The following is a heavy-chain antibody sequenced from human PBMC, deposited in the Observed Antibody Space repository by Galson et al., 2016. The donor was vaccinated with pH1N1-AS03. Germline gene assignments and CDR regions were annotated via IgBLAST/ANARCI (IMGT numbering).Heavy chain of an antibody. CDR3: VRVAYVDEGFDS. Sequence: SVKVSCKASGYTFTTYAIHWVRQAPGQSLEWMGRINVGNGNTKYSQNFQGRVTITRDTSASTAYMELSSLRSEDTAVYYCVRVAYVDEGFDSWGQGTLVTVSS. J-gene: IGHJ4*02. CDR2: INVGNGNT. D-gene: IGHD2-21*01. V-gene: IGHV1-3*01. CDR1: GYTFTTYA.